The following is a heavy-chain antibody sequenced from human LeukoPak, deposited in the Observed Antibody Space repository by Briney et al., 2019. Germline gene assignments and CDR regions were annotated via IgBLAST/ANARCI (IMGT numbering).Heavy chain of an antibody. CDR3: ANGNNGDYVRLDY. Sequence: GSLRLSCAASGFTFSNYAMTWVRQAPGKGLEWVSVISGSGGNTYYADSVKGRFTISRDNSKNTLYLRMNSLRAEDTAVYYCANGNNGDYVRLDYWGQGTLVTVSS. CDR2: ISGSGGNT. V-gene: IGHV3-23*01. CDR1: GFTFSNYA. D-gene: IGHD4-17*01. J-gene: IGHJ4*02.